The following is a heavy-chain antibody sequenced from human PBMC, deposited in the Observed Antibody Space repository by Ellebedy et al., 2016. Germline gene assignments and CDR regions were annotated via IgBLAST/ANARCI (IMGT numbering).Heavy chain of an antibody. CDR1: GFTFSIHA. CDR3: ATPLNVYSVYEPHY. V-gene: IGHV3-23*01. Sequence: GESLKISXAASGFTFSIHALTWVRQAPGKGLEWVSVISATGGSTYYADSVKGRFTISRDNSKNTLYLQMISLRAEDTAVYYCATPLNVYSVYEPHYWGQGTLVTVSS. J-gene: IGHJ4*02. D-gene: IGHD5/OR15-5a*01. CDR2: ISATGGST.